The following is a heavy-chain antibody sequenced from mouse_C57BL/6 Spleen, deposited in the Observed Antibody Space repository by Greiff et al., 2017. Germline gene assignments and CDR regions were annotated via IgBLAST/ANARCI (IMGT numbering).Heavy chain of an antibody. V-gene: IGHV14-3*01. CDR2: IDPANGNT. D-gene: IGHD1-1*01. Sequence: EVQLQQSVAELVRPGASVKLSCTASGFNIKNTYMHWVKQRPEQGLAWIGRIDPANGNTKYAPKFQGKATITADTSSNTAYLQLSSLTSEDTAIYYCARDPSGIYYYGSSFYYAMDYWGQGTSVTVSS. J-gene: IGHJ4*01. CDR1: GFNIKNTY. CDR3: ARDPSGIYYYGSSFYYAMDY.